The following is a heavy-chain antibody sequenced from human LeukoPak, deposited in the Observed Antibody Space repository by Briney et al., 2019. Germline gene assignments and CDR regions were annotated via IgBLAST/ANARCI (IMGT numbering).Heavy chain of an antibody. CDR2: IYTSGST. D-gene: IGHD3-10*01. V-gene: IGHV4-4*07. CDR3: ARGPIITPDDGVSLWFGAFDY. CDR1: GSSISSYY. Sequence: PSETLSLTCTVSGSSISSYYWSCIRQPAGKGLEWIGRIYTSGSTNYNPSLKSRVTMSVDTSKNQFSLKLSSVTAADTAVYYCARGPIITPDDGVSLWFGAFDYWGQGTLVTVSS. J-gene: IGHJ4*02.